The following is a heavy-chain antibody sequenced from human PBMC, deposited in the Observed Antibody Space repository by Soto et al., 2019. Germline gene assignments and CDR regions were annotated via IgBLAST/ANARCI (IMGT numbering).Heavy chain of an antibody. Sequence: GGSLRLSCAASGFTFSSYGMHWVRQAPGKGLEWVAVISYDGSNKYYADSVKGRFTISRDNSKNTLYLQMNSLRAEDTAVYYCAKDRWGGYGPFDYWGQGTLVTVSS. D-gene: IGHD3-16*01. V-gene: IGHV3-30*18. CDR1: GFTFSSYG. CDR3: AKDRWGGYGPFDY. J-gene: IGHJ4*02. CDR2: ISYDGSNK.